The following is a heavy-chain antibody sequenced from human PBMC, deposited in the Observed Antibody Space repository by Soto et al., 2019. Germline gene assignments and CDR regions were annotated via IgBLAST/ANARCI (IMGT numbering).Heavy chain of an antibody. V-gene: IGHV2-26*03. CDR2: FFSDAER. Sequence: QVTLKESGPVLVKPTETLTLTCTISGFSLSNGRMGVSWIRQPPGRALEWLAHFFSDAERSYSTSMQSRLTMSQDTSGSQVVLTMTNMDPQDTGTYFCARMNADSGSNYYAMDVCGPGTPVTVSS. CDR3: ARMNADSGSNYYAMDV. J-gene: IGHJ6*02. CDR1: GFSLSNGRMG. D-gene: IGHD4-17*01.